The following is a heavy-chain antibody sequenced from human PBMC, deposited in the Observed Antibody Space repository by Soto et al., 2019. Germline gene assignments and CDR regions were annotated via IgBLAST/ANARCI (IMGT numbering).Heavy chain of an antibody. CDR1: GGSITSGGYY. Sequence: PPETLSLTCTVSGGSITSGGYYWSWLRQRPGKGLEWIGDICYSGGADYNPSRKSRITMSVDTSKSPFSLKLSPVTAADTAVYFCAREGGESSDGLYYFDSWGQGALGTVS. J-gene: IGHJ4*02. D-gene: IGHD3-16*01. V-gene: IGHV4-31*03. CDR2: ICYSGGA. CDR3: AREGGESSDGLYYFDS.